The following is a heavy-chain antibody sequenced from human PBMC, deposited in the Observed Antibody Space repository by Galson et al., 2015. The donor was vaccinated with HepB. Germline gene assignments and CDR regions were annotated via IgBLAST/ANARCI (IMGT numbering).Heavy chain of an antibody. CDR1: GYTLTELS. CDR2: FDPEDGET. CDR3: AKDTDLYTGGVYYYYGMDV. J-gene: IGHJ6*02. Sequence: SVKVSCKVFGYTLTELSMHWVRQAPGKGLEWMGGFDPEDGETIYAQKFQGRVTMTEDTSTDTAYMELSSLRSEDTAVYYCAKDTDLYTGGVYYYYGMDVWGQGTTVTVSS. D-gene: IGHD3-16*01. V-gene: IGHV1-24*01.